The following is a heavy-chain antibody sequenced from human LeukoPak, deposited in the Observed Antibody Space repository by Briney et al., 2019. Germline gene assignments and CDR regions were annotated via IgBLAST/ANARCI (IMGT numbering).Heavy chain of an antibody. CDR1: GGSISSSSYY. CDR3: ARVRMTATPLSWFDP. CDR2: IYYSGST. J-gene: IGHJ5*02. Sequence: SETLSLTCTVSGGSISSSSYYWGWIRQPPGKGLEWIGYIYYSGSTNYNPSLKSRVTISVDTSKNQFSLKLSSVTAADTAVYYCARVRMTATPLSWFDPWGQGTLVTVSS. V-gene: IGHV4-61*05. D-gene: IGHD2-21*02.